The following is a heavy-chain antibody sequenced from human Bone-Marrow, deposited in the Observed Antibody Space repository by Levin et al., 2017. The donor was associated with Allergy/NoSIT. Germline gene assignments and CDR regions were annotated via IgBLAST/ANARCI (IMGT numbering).Heavy chain of an antibody. V-gene: IGHV4-34*01. D-gene: IGHD2-21*02. CDR1: GGSFSGYY. CDR2: INHSGNT. J-gene: IGHJ1*01. Sequence: PGGSLRLSCAVYGGSFSGYYWNWIRQAPGKGLEWIGEINHSGNTRFNPSLKSRVTISVDTSKNQFSLKLSPVTAADTAVYFCARAYCGNDCYTYYYDNWGQGTLVTVSS. CDR3: ARAYCGNDCYTYYYDN.